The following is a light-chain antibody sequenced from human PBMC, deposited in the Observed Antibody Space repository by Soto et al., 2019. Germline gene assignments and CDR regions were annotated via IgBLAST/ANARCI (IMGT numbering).Light chain of an antibody. V-gene: IGKV3-20*01. CDR2: GAS. CDR3: QQYGRTPLT. CDR1: EGVSSGY. Sequence: EVVLTQSPGTLPLSPGERATLSCRASEGVSSGYLAWYQQKPGQAPRLLIYGASRRATGIPDRFSGSGSGTDFTLTISGLDPEDFAVYHCQQYGRTPLTFGQGTKVDIK. J-gene: IGKJ1*01.